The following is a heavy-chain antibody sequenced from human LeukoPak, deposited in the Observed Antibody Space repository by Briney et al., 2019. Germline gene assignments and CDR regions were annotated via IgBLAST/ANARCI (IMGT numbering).Heavy chain of an antibody. Sequence: SETLSLTCTVSGGSISSGDYYWSWIRQPPGKGLEWIGYIYYSGSTYYNPSLKSRVTISVDTSKNQFSLKLSSVTAADTAVYYCARVRGRITIFGVVMPDAFDIWGQGTMVTVSS. V-gene: IGHV4-30-4*01. CDR3: ARVRGRITIFGVVMPDAFDI. CDR1: GGSISSGDYY. D-gene: IGHD3-3*01. CDR2: IYYSGST. J-gene: IGHJ3*02.